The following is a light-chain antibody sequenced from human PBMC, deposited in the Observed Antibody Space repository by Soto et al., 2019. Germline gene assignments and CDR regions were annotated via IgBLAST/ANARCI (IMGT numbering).Light chain of an antibody. CDR3: SSYTSSSAYV. J-gene: IGLJ1*01. Sequence: QSALTHPASVSGSPGQSITISCTGTSSDVGGYNYVSWYQQHPGKAPKLMIYEVSNRPSGVSTRFSGSKSGNTASLTISGLQAEDEADYYCSSYTSSSAYVFGTGTKV. CDR2: EVS. CDR1: SSDVGGYNY. V-gene: IGLV2-14*01.